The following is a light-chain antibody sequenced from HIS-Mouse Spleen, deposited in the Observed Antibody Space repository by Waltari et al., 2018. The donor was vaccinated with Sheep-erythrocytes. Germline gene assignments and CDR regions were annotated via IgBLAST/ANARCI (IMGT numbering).Light chain of an antibody. J-gene: IGLJ3*02. CDR2: KDS. CDR3: QSADSSGTWV. V-gene: IGLV3-25*03. Sequence: LTQPPSVSVSPGQTARITCSGDALPKQYAYWYQQKPGQAPVLVIYKDSERPSGIPERFSGSSSGTTVTLTISGVQAEDEADYYCQSADSSGTWVFGGGTKLTVL. CDR1: ALPKQY.